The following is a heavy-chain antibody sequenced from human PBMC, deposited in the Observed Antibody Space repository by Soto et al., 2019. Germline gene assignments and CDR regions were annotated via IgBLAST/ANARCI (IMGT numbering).Heavy chain of an antibody. CDR1: GGTFSSYT. J-gene: IGHJ4*02. V-gene: IGHV1-69*02. D-gene: IGHD2-21*02. CDR2: IIPILGIA. CDR3: ARSIVVVTALDY. Sequence: SVKVSCKASGGTFSSYTISWVRQAPGQGLEWMGRIIPILGIANYAQKFQGRVTITRDTSASTAYMELSSLRSEDTAVYYCARSIVVVTALDYWGQGTLVTVS.